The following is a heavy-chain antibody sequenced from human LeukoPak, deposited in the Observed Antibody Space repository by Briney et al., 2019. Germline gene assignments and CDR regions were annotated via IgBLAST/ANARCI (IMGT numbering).Heavy chain of an antibody. J-gene: IGHJ5*01. V-gene: IGHV4-59*12. Sequence: SETLSLTCTVSGDSISSYYWSWIRQPPGKGLEWIGYIYYSGSTNYNPSLKSRVTMSVDTSKSQFSLNLMSVTAADTAVYYCTRDTGTTGEVKFDSWGQGTLVTVSS. D-gene: IGHD4-17*01. CDR1: GDSISSYY. CDR2: IYYSGST. CDR3: TRDTGTTGEVKFDS.